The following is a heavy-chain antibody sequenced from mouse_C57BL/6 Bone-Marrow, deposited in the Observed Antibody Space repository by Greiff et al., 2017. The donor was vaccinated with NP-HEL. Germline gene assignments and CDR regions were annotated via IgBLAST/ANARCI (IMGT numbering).Heavy chain of an antibody. CDR1: GFTFSDFY. D-gene: IGHD2-2*01. J-gene: IGHJ1*03. CDR2: SRNKANDYTT. Sequence: EVKLVESGGGLVQSGRSLRLSCATSGFTFSDFYMEWVRQAPGKGLEWIAASRNKANDYTTEYSASVKGRFIVSRDTSQSILYRQMNALRAEDTAIYYCARDALCGYDDLWYFDVWGTGTTVTVSS. CDR3: ARDALCGYDDLWYFDV. V-gene: IGHV7-1*01.